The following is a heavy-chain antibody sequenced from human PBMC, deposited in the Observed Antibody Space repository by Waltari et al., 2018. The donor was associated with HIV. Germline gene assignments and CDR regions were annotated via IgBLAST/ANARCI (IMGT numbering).Heavy chain of an antibody. V-gene: IGHV1-69*01. CDR2: ITPIFKTT. J-gene: IGHJ4*02. CDR1: GDTFSTYT. Sequence: QVQLVQSGAEVQKPGSSVKVSCRASGDTFSTYTISWVRQAPGQGLEWMGGITPIFKTTKYAQKFQGRVTLTADESTRTTYMELTSLRSDDTAMYYCARNGDYAPAYWGQGTLVTVSS. D-gene: IGHD4-17*01. CDR3: ARNGDYAPAY.